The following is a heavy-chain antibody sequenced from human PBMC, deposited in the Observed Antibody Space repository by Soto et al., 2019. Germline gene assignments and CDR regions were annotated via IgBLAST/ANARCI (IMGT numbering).Heavy chain of an antibody. CDR3: ARGASARYYYDSSRYLDY. D-gene: IGHD3-22*01. CDR2: ISAYNGIA. Sequence: ASVKVSCKASGYTFTSYGISWVRQAPGQGLEWMGWISAYNGIANYAQKFQGRVTITADKSTSTAYMELSSLRSEDTAVYYCARGASARYYYDSSRYLDYWGQGTLVTVSS. V-gene: IGHV1-18*01. J-gene: IGHJ4*02. CDR1: GYTFTSYG.